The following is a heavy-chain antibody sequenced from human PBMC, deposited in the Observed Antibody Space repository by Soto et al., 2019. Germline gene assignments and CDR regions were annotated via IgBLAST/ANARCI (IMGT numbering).Heavy chain of an antibody. CDR3: ARAIMAAAVVDY. D-gene: IGHD6-13*01. Sequence: GGSLRLSCAASGFTFSSYEMNWVRQAPGKGLEWVSYISSSGSTIYYADSVKGRFTISRDNAKNSLYLQMNSLRAEDTAVYYCARAIMAAAVVDYRGQGTLVTVSS. J-gene: IGHJ4*02. V-gene: IGHV3-48*03. CDR1: GFTFSSYE. CDR2: ISSSGSTI.